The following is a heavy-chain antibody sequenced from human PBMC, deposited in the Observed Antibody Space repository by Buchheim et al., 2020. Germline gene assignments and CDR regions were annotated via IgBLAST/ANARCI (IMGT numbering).Heavy chain of an antibody. Sequence: QVQLQESGPGLVKPSQTLSLTCTVSGGSISSGGYYWSWIRQHPGKGLEWIGYIYYSGSTYYNPSLKSRVTISVDTSKNQFSLKLSSVTAADTAVYYCARTISAYSSSWYGAPDPSYFDYWGQGTL. D-gene: IGHD6-13*01. CDR2: IYYSGST. J-gene: IGHJ4*02. V-gene: IGHV4-31*03. CDR1: GGSISSGGYY. CDR3: ARTISAYSSSWYGAPDPSYFDY.